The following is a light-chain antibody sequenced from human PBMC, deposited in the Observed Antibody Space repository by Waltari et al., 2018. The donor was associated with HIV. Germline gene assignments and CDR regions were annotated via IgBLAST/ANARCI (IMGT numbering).Light chain of an antibody. CDR1: QSVGDN. CDR3: QQYDIWPLT. J-gene: IGKJ4*01. CDR2: DGS. Sequence: EIVMTQSPAILSVSPGEGATLSCRASQSVGDNQLAWYQQKPGQPPRLLIYDGSARATGIPARFSGRGSGTEFTHTISSLQSEDFAVYYCQQYDIWPLTFGGGSKVEIK. V-gene: IGKV3-15*01.